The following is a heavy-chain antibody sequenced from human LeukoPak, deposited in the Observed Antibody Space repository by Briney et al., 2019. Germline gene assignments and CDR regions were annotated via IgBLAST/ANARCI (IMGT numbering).Heavy chain of an antibody. CDR1: GFTFSDYY. Sequence: GGSLRLSCAASGFTFSDYYMSWIRQAPGKGLGWVSYISISSSYTNYADSVKGRFTISRDNAKNSLYLQMNSLRAEDTAVYYCASTRGGGYSYGYSAYWGQGTLVTVSS. V-gene: IGHV3-11*06. J-gene: IGHJ4*02. CDR2: ISISSSYT. CDR3: ASTRGGGYSYGYSAY. D-gene: IGHD5-18*01.